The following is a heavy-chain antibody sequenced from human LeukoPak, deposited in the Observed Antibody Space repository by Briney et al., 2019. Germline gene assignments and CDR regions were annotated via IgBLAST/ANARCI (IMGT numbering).Heavy chain of an antibody. V-gene: IGHV3-48*01. D-gene: IGHD6-19*01. CDR3: ARGAQWPY. CDR1: GFTFSTYA. J-gene: IGHJ4*02. CDR2: ISSSSNIM. Sequence: GGSLRLSCSASGFTFSTYAMSWVRQPPGKGLEWVSYISSSSNIMNYADSVKGRFTTSRDNAKNSLYLQMNSLRAEDTAVYYCARGAQWPYWGQGTLVTVSS.